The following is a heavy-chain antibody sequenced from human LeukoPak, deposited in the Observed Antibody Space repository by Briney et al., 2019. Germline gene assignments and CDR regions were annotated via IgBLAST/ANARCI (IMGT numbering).Heavy chain of an antibody. CDR1: GNTFTGYY. CDR2: INLNSGGT. V-gene: IGHV1-2*02. J-gene: IGHJ3*02. Sequence: ASVKVSCKASGNTFTGYYMHWVRQAPGQGLEWMGWINLNSGGTNYAQKFQGRVTMTRDTSISTAYMELSRLRSDDTAVYYCARDPGHHYYDSSGDAFDIWGQGTMVTVSS. D-gene: IGHD3-22*01. CDR3: ARDPGHHYYDSSGDAFDI.